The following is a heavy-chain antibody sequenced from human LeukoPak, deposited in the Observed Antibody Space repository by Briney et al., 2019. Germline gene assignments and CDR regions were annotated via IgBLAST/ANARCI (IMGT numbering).Heavy chain of an antibody. CDR3: ARQDYYYGSGSFDY. J-gene: IGHJ4*02. CDR2: IYYSGST. CDR1: GGSISSSSYY. Sequence: WETLSLTCTVSGGSISSSSYYWGWIRQPPGKGLEWIGSIYYSGSTYYNPSLESRVTIFVDTSKKQFSLKLSSVTAAGTAVYYCARQDYYYGSGSFDYWGQGTLVTVSS. V-gene: IGHV4-39*01. D-gene: IGHD3-22*01.